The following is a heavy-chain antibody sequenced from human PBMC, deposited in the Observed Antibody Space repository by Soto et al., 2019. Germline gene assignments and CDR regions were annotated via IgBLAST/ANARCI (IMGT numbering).Heavy chain of an antibody. Sequence: EVQLVESRGGLVQPGGSLRLSCAASGFTFSDHYMDWVRQAPGKGLEWVARIRNKANSYTTEYAASVKGRFTVSRDDSENSLYLQMDSLKTEDTAVYFCVRAFLVTTRYYFDFWGQGTLVTVCS. V-gene: IGHV3-72*01. J-gene: IGHJ4*02. CDR2: IRNKANSYTT. D-gene: IGHD4-17*01. CDR1: GFTFSDHY. CDR3: VRAFLVTTRYYFDF.